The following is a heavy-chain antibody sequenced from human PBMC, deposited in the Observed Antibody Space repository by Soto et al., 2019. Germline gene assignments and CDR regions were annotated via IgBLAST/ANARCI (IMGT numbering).Heavy chain of an antibody. V-gene: IGHV3-74*01. CDR2: ITSDGKSK. CDR1: GCNFSNHW. CDR3: ARESGDWPLNWFDP. J-gene: IGHJ5*02. D-gene: IGHD2-21*02. Sequence: GGSLRLSCAASGCNFSNHWMHWVRQRPGEGLVWVSRITSDGKSKAYAESVKGRFAISRDNAKNTLYLQMNGLTAEDTAVYYCARESGDWPLNWFDPWGQGTLVTVSS.